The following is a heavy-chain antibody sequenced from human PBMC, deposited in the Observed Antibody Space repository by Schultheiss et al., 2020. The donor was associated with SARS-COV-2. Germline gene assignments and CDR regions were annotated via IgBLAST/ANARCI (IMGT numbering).Heavy chain of an antibody. CDR2: INPNSGNT. CDR1: GYTFTSYD. CDR3: ARPRDGITGTTAFLVGYYFDY. D-gene: IGHD1-7*01. J-gene: IGHJ4*02. Sequence: ASVKVSCKASGYTFTSYDINWVRQAPGQGLEWMGWINPNSGNTGYAQKFQGRVTMTRNTSISTAYMELSRLRSDDTAVYYCARPRDGITGTTAFLVGYYFDYWGQGTLVTVSS. V-gene: IGHV1-8*01.